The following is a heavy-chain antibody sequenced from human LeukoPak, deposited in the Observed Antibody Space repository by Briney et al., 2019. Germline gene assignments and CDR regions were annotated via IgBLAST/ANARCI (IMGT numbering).Heavy chain of an antibody. V-gene: IGHV3-21*01. D-gene: IGHD6-19*01. J-gene: IGHJ4*02. Sequence: NPGGSLRLSCAASGFTFSSYSMNWVRQAPGKGLEWVSSISSSSSYIYYADSVKGRFTISRDNAKNSLYLQMNSLRAEDTAMYYCAREPVPGTAPRWGQGTLVTVSS. CDR3: AREPVPGTAPR. CDR2: ISSSSSYI. CDR1: GFTFSSYS.